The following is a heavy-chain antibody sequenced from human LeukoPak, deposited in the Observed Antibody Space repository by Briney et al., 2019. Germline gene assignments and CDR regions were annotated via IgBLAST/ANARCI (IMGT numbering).Heavy chain of an antibody. D-gene: IGHD1-26*01. Sequence: PGGSLRLSCAASGFTFSSYDMNWVRQAPGKGLEGVSYISSSGTTIYYADSVKGRFTISRDNAKNSLYLQMNSLRAEDTAVYYCARDSGSFYGMDVWGQGTTVTVSS. CDR2: ISSSGTTI. J-gene: IGHJ6*02. V-gene: IGHV3-48*03. CDR3: ARDSGSFYGMDV. CDR1: GFTFSSYD.